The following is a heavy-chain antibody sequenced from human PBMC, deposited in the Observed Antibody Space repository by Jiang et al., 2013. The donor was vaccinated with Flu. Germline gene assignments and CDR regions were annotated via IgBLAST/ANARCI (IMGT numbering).Heavy chain of an antibody. D-gene: IGHD3/OR15-3a*01. V-gene: IGHV3-48*03. CDR1: GFTFSSYE. CDR2: ISSSGSTI. CDR3: ARDIGRTGRKNYFDY. J-gene: IGHJ4*02. Sequence: VQLLESGGGLVQPGGSLRLSCAASGFTFSSYEMNWVRQAPGKGLEWVSYISSSGSTIYYADSVKGRFTISRDNAKNSLYLQMNSLRAEDTAVYYCARDIGRTGRKNYFDYWGQGTLVTVSS.